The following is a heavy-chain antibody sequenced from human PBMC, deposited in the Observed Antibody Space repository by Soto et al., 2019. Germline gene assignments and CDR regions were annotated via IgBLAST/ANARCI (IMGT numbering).Heavy chain of an antibody. Sequence: QVQLVQSGAEEKKPGASVKVSCKASGYTFTSYAMHWVRQAPGQRLEWMGWINAGNGNTKYAQKFPGRVTITRDTSASTAYMELSSVRSEDTAVYYCERSIVVVTALDYWGQGTLVTVSS. J-gene: IGHJ4*02. V-gene: IGHV1-3*05. D-gene: IGHD2-21*02. CDR3: ERSIVVVTALDY. CDR1: GYTFTSYA. CDR2: INAGNGNT.